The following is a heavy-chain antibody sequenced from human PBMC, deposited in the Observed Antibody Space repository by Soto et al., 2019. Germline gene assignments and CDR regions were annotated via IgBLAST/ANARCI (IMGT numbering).Heavy chain of an antibody. Sequence: QVQLVQSAAEVTKPGSSVTVSCKASGGTFDSHSISWVRQAPGQGLEWMGGIILVFGTTNYAQRFQGRVTSTPAEAASTAYMEAGSLRSEDTAVYDCAREGGDVWSHVDYWGQGTRVIVSS. CDR2: IILVFGTT. V-gene: IGHV1-69*01. J-gene: IGHJ4*02. D-gene: IGHD2-8*01. CDR1: GGTFDSHS. CDR3: AREGGDVWSHVDY.